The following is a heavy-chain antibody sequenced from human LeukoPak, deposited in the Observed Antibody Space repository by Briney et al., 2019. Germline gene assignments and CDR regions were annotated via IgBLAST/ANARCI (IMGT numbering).Heavy chain of an antibody. CDR3: AMGETFGPFDY. V-gene: IGHV1-46*01. Sequence: ASVKVSFKASGYTFTSYYMHWVRQAPGQGLEWMGIINPSGGSTSYAQKFQGRVTMTRDTSTSTVYMELSSLRSEDTAVYYCAMGETFGPFDYWGQGTLVTVSS. CDR2: INPSGGST. J-gene: IGHJ4*02. D-gene: IGHD3-10*01. CDR1: GYTFTSYY.